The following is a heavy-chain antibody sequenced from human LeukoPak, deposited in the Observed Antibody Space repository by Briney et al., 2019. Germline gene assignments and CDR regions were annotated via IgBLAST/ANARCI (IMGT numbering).Heavy chain of an antibody. CDR1: GGSISSYY. J-gene: IGHJ4*02. CDR2: IYYSGST. CDR3: ARTYPTNSGSYYGAPFDY. D-gene: IGHD1-26*01. V-gene: IGHV4-59*08. Sequence: PSETLSLTCTVSGGSISSYYWNWIRQPPGAGLKWIGYIYYSGSTNYNPFLKSRVTMSVDTSRNQFSLKVNSVTAADTAVYYCARTYPTNSGSYYGAPFDYWGQGTLVTVPS.